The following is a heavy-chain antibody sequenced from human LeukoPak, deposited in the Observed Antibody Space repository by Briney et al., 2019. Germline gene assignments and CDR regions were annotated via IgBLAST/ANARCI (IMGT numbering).Heavy chain of an antibody. CDR2: IKHDGTEK. V-gene: IGHV3-7*01. CDR1: EFSPTNFW. J-gene: IGHJ6*04. Sequence: QPGRPLRLSCVASEFSPTNFWMTWVRRAPGRGLEWVANIKHDGTEKFYVDSVKGRFTISRDNAKNSLYLQMNSLRAEDTAVYYCATFVGIVSGTYTVPGGLLVWGKGTTVTVSS. CDR3: ATFVGIVSGTYTVPGGLLV. D-gene: IGHD2-2*03.